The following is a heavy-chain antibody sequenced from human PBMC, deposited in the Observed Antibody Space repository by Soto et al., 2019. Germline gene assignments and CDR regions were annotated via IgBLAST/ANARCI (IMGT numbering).Heavy chain of an antibody. CDR3: ARRARPDFYYMDV. V-gene: IGHV3-64*01. D-gene: IGHD6-6*01. J-gene: IGHJ6*03. Sequence: CCASGRCTVLGYVMDWVHKTPGKGLEYVSGISSNGVGTYYANSVQGRFTISRDNSKNTVYLQMGSLRPEDMAVYYCARRARPDFYYMDVWGKGTTVTVSS. CDR2: ISSNGVGT. CDR1: RCTVLGYV.